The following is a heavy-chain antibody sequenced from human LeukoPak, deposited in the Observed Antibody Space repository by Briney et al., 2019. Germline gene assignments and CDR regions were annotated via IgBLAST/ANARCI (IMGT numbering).Heavy chain of an antibody. J-gene: IGHJ3*02. D-gene: IGHD1/OR15-1a*01. Sequence: SETLSLTCTVSGGSISSSSYYWGWIRQPPGKGLEWIGEINDSGTTNYSPSVRSRVTISIDTSKNQFSLKLTSVTAADTAVYYCARERVGGNRRDDSSIWAQGTMVTVSS. CDR2: INDSGTT. CDR3: ARERVGGNRRDDSSI. V-gene: IGHV4-39*07. CDR1: GGSISSSSYY.